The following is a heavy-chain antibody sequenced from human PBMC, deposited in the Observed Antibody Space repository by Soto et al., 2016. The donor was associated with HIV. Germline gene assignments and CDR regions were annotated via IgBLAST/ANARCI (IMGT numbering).Heavy chain of an antibody. V-gene: IGHV3-23*01. CDR1: GFTFSNYA. D-gene: IGHD2-15*01. J-gene: IGHJ4*02. CDR3: AKWGYCSGGTAQLPLDS. Sequence: EVQLLESGGRLGTVWGGSLRLSCAASGFTFSNYAMHWVRQAPGKGLEWVSAISGSGRTTYYADSVKGRFTASRDNFKNTLYLQMNSLRAEDTAVYYCAKWGYCSGGTAQLPLDSWGQGTLVTVSS. CDR2: ISGSGRTT.